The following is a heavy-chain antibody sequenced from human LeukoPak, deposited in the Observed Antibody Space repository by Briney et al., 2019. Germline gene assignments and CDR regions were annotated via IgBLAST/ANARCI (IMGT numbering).Heavy chain of an antibody. CDR3: AGARCSGGSCYYRTPDAFDS. Sequence: SETLSLTCAVSGGSFSGDYWSWIRQPPGKGLEWIGEISRSGRPNSTPSLSSRVIMSIDTSKNQFSLKLSSVTAADTAVYYCAGARCSGGSCYYRTPDAFDSWGQGTMVTVSS. CDR2: ISRSGRP. D-gene: IGHD2-15*01. CDR1: GGSFSGDY. V-gene: IGHV4-34*01. J-gene: IGHJ3*02.